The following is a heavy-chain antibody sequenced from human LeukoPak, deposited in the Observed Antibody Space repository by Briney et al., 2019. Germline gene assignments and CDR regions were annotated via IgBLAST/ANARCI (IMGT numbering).Heavy chain of an antibody. CDR1: GFTFTRFA. Sequence: GGSLRLSCAASGFTFTRFAMYWVRQAPGKGLEFVSAISSNGDRTYYARSVKDRFTISRDNAKNTVDLQMGSLRPEDMGVYYCARMDDYTNYYFDYWGQGTVVTVSS. CDR3: ARMDDYTNYYFDY. J-gene: IGHJ4*02. D-gene: IGHD4-11*01. CDR2: ISSNGDRT. V-gene: IGHV3-64*01.